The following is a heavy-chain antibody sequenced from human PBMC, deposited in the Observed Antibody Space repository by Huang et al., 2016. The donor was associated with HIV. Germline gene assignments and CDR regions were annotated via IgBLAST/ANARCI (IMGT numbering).Heavy chain of an antibody. CDR2: IIPMNGSA. D-gene: IGHD2-2*01. CDR1: GSPFRSYA. Sequence: QVQVVQSGAEVKKPGSSVKVSCKVSGSPFRSYAVSWVRPAPGQGLEWMGAIIPMNGSANYAQQFQGRVSIIADESTSTAYMELSNLNSEDTAVYYCARAPENTYLDSWGQGTLVTVSS. J-gene: IGHJ4*02. V-gene: IGHV1-69*13. CDR3: ARAPENTYLDS.